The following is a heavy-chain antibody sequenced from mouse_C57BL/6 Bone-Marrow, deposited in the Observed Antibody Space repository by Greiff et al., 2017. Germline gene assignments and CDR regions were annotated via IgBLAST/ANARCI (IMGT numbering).Heavy chain of an antibody. CDR2: INYDGSST. J-gene: IGHJ1*03. CDR1: GFTFSDYY. CDR3: ARGYGNSWYFDV. Sequence: EVNVVESEGGLVQPGSSMKLSCTASGFTFSDYYMAWVRQVPEKGLEWVANINYDGSSTYYLDSLKSRFIISRDNAKNILYLQMSSLKSEDTATYYCARGYGNSWYFDVWGTGTTVTVSS. V-gene: IGHV5-16*01. D-gene: IGHD2-1*01.